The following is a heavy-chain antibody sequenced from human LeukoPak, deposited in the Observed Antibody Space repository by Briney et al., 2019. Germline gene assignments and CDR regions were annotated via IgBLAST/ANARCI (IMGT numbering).Heavy chain of an antibody. CDR3: ARDSSSYYFDY. D-gene: IGHD6-6*01. CDR2: IYSGGST. J-gene: IGHJ4*02. CDR1: GFTVSSNY. Sequence: GGSLRLSCAASGFTVSSNYMSWVRQAPGKGLEWVSVIYSGGSTYYADSVKGRFTISRDNSKNTLYLQMNSLRAEDTAVYYCARDSSSYYFDYWGQGTLVTVPS. V-gene: IGHV3-66*01.